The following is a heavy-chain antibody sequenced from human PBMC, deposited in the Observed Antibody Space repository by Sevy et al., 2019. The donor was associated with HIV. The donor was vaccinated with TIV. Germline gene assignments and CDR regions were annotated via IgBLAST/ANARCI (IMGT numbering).Heavy chain of an antibody. CDR1: GGSISSSSYD. Sequence: SETLSLTCTVSGGSISSSSYDWGWIRQPPGKGLEWIGSMYSSGNTYYNPSLKSRVTIFVDTSKIKISLKLTSVTAADTAVYYCARQGGIVDRAFDYWGQGTLVTVSS. J-gene: IGHJ4*02. CDR2: MYSSGNT. V-gene: IGHV4-39*01. D-gene: IGHD2-21*01. CDR3: ARQGGIVDRAFDY.